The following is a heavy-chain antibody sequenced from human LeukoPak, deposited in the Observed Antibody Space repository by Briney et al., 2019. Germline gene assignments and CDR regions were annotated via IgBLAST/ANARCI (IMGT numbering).Heavy chain of an antibody. V-gene: IGHV1-58*02. J-gene: IGHJ2*01. CDR2: IVVGSGNT. CDR1: GFTFTSSA. CDR3: ARGPRNDWFFDL. Sequence: GASVKVSCKASGFTFTSSAMQWVRQARGQRLEWIGWIVVGSGNTNYAQKFQERVTITRDMSTSTAYMELSSLTSEDTAVYYCARGPRNDWFFDLWGRGTLVTVSS.